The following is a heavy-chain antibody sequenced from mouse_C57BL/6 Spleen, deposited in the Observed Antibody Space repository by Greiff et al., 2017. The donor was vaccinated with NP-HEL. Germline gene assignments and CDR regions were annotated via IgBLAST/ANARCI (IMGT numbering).Heavy chain of an antibody. CDR3: ARHEGGYDYPYFDY. CDR1: GYTFTEYT. V-gene: IGHV1-62-2*01. D-gene: IGHD2-4*01. CDR2: FYPGSGSI. Sequence: LVESGAELVKPGASVKLSCKASGYTFTEYTIHWVKQRSGQGLEWIGWFYPGSGSIKYNEKFKDKATLTAGKSSSTVYMELSRLTSEDSAVYFCARHEGGYDYPYFDYWGQGTTLTVSS. J-gene: IGHJ2*01.